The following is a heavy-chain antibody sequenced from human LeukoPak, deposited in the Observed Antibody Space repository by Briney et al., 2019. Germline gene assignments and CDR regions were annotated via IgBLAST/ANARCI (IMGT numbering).Heavy chain of an antibody. CDR1: GFTFSTYG. Sequence: GGSLRLSCAASGFTFSTYGMHWVRQAPGKGLEWVAFIRYDGRSKYYAASVKGRFTISRDSSKNTLYLQMNSLRAKDTAVYYCARPQLGIDYSYYMDVWGKGTTVTVSS. V-gene: IGHV3-30*02. CDR3: ARPQLGIDYSYYMDV. J-gene: IGHJ6*03. D-gene: IGHD7-27*01. CDR2: IRYDGRSK.